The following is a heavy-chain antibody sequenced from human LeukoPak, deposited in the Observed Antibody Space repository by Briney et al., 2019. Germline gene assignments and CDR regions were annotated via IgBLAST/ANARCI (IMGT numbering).Heavy chain of an antibody. CDR1: GGSFSGYD. D-gene: IGHD6-13*01. CDR3: ARHRVSSSWHFDY. J-gene: IGHJ4*02. Sequence: SETLSLTCAVYGGSFSGYDWSWIRQPPGKGLEWIGEINHSGSTNYNPSLKSRVTISVDTSKNQFSLKLSSVTAADTAVYYCARHRVSSSWHFDYWGQGTLVTVSS. V-gene: IGHV4-34*01. CDR2: INHSGST.